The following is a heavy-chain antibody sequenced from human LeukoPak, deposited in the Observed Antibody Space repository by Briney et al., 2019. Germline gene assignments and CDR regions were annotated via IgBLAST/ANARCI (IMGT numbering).Heavy chain of an antibody. D-gene: IGHD3-3*01. CDR2: ISGSGGST. CDR3: AKDRLVFWSGYYSRAINHDAFDI. V-gene: IGHV3-23*01. Sequence: PGGSLRLSCAASGFTFSSYAMSWVRQAPGKGLEWVSAISGSGGSTYYADSVKGRFTISRDNSKNTLYLQMNSLRAEDTAVYYCAKDRLVFWSGYYSRAINHDAFDIWGQGTMVTVSS. CDR1: GFTFSSYA. J-gene: IGHJ3*02.